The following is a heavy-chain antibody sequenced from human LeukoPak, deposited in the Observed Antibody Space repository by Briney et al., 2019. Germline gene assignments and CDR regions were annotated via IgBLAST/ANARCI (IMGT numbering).Heavy chain of an antibody. CDR1: GLTFSSYG. CDR2: IRYDGSNK. D-gene: IGHD6-6*01. J-gene: IGHJ6*03. V-gene: IGHV3-30*02. Sequence: PGGSLRLSCAASGLTFSSYGMHWVRQAPGKGLEWVAFIRYDGSNKYYADSVKGRFTISRDNSKNTLYLQMNSLRAEDTAVYYCAKDLQPVSSYYYYNMDVWGKGATVTVSS. CDR3: AKDLQPVSSYYYYNMDV.